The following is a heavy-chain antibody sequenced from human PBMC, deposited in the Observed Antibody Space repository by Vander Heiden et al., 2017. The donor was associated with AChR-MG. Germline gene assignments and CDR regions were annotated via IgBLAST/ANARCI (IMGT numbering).Heavy chain of an antibody. Sequence: VQLPPWGAGPLKPSETLSRTCAVYGGSSSGYYWSRIRQRQGKGLEWVGERIHSGSTNDNPSLKSRVTISVDTSKKQLSLKLRSVTAADTAVYYCASGGGPGAVVIKHTFDYWGQGTLVTVSS. CDR3: ASGGGPGAVVIKHTFDY. CDR1: GGSSSGYY. J-gene: IGHJ4*02. D-gene: IGHD3-22*01. V-gene: IGHV4-34*12. CDR2: RIHSGST.